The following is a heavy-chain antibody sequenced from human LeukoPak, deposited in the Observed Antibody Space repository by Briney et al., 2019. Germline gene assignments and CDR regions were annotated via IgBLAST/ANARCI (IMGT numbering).Heavy chain of an antibody. Sequence: ASVKVSCKASGYTFTSYYMHWVRQAPGQGLEWMGIINPSGGSTSYAQKFQGRVTMTRDTSTSTVYMELSSLRSEDTAVYYCAKVLVWDSSGPNPFDYWGQGTLVTVSS. CDR1: GYTFTSYY. V-gene: IGHV1-46*01. D-gene: IGHD3-22*01. CDR3: AKVLVWDSSGPNPFDY. J-gene: IGHJ4*02. CDR2: INPSGGST.